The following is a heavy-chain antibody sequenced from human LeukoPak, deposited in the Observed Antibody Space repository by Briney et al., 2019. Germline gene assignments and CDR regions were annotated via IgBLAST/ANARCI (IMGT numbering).Heavy chain of an antibody. CDR3: AKDLLVDSSGPSRGSFFDY. CDR2: ISYDGSNK. CDR1: GFTFSSYG. V-gene: IGHV3-30*18. D-gene: IGHD3-22*01. J-gene: IGHJ4*02. Sequence: PGGSLRLSCAASGFTFSSYGMHWVRQAPGKGLEWVAVISYDGSNKYYADSVKGRFTISRDNSKNTLYLQMNSLRAEDTAVYYCAKDLLVDSSGPSRGSFFDYWGQGTLVTVSS.